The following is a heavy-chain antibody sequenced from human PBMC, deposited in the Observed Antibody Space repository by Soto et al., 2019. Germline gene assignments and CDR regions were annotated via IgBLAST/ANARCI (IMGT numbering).Heavy chain of an antibody. V-gene: IGHV3-30*18. CDR2: ISYDGSNK. Sequence: PGGSLRLSCAASGFTFSSYGMHWVRQAPGKGLEWVAVISYDGSNKYYADSVKGRFTISRDNSKNTLYLQMNSLRAEDTAVYYCAKDLAPIVGANPFDYWGQGTLVTVSS. D-gene: IGHD1-26*01. CDR3: AKDLAPIVGANPFDY. CDR1: GFTFSSYG. J-gene: IGHJ4*02.